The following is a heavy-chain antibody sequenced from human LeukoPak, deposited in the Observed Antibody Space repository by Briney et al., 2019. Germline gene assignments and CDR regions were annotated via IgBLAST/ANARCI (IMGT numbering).Heavy chain of an antibody. V-gene: IGHV3-23*01. D-gene: IGHD6-13*01. CDR1: GFTLSSYA. CDR3: TRAAAGGREDWFDP. J-gene: IGHJ5*02. CDR2: ISGSGSRT. Sequence: GGSLRLSCAASGFTLSSYAVSWVRQAPGKALEWVSGISGSGSRTYYADSVTGRFTVSRDDSKNTLYLQMKSLRAEDTAVYYCTRAAAGGREDWFDPWGQGTLVTVSS.